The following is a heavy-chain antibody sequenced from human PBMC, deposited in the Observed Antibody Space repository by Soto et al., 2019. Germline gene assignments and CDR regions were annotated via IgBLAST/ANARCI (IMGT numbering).Heavy chain of an antibody. CDR2: IYDSVNT. V-gene: IGHV4-31*03. D-gene: IGHD3-9*01. CDR1: GDSLSSGGHY. Sequence: SGTLSLTCTVSGDSLSSGGHYWRWIRQHPGKGLEWIGHIYDSVNTYYSPSLRSRVTISADMSKNQFSLNLRSVTAADTAVYYCARVDHRGYFAILTDYWGQGTLVSVSS. J-gene: IGHJ4*02. CDR3: ARVDHRGYFAILTDY.